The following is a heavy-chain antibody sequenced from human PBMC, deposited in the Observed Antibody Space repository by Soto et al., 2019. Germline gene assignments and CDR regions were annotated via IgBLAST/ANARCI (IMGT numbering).Heavy chain of an antibody. CDR2: IYHSGST. CDR3: ATNSYYSLGV. CDR1: SGSISSGHW. Sequence: QVQLQESGPGLVKPSGTLSLTCAVSSGSISSGHWWNWVRQPPGKGLEWIGEIYHSGSTHYNPSLKSRVTMSVDESMNQFSLKLTSVTAADTAVYYCATNSYYSLGVWGQGTTVTVSS. J-gene: IGHJ6*02. V-gene: IGHV4-4*02.